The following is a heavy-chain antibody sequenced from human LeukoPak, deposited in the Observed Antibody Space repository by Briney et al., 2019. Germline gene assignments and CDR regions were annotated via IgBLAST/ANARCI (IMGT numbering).Heavy chain of an antibody. CDR1: GGSFSGYY. D-gene: IGHD3-22*01. V-gene: IGHV4-34*01. Sequence: SETLSLTCAVYGGSFSGYYWSWIRQPPGKGLEWIGEINHSGSTNYNPSLKSRVTISVDTSKNQFPLKLSSVTAADTAVYYCARCKKNNYDSSGYHGDWFDPWGQGTLVTVSS. CDR2: INHSGST. J-gene: IGHJ5*02. CDR3: ARCKKNNYDSSGYHGDWFDP.